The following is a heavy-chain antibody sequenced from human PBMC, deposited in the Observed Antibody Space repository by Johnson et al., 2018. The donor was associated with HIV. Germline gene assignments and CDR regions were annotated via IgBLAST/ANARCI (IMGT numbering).Heavy chain of an antibody. Sequence: VQLVESGGGVVRPGVSLRLSCAASGFTFDDYGMSWVRQAPGKGLEWVSGINWNGGSTGYADSVKGRFTISRDNAKNSLYLQMNSLRAEDTALYYCARDLYYGSGSSVAFDIWGQGTMVTVSS. CDR3: ARDLYYGSGSSVAFDI. CDR2: INWNGGST. J-gene: IGHJ3*02. D-gene: IGHD3-10*01. V-gene: IGHV3-20*04. CDR1: GFTFDDYG.